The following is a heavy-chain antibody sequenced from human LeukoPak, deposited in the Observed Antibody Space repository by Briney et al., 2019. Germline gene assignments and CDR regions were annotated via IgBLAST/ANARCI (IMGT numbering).Heavy chain of an antibody. D-gene: IGHD3-3*01. Sequence: GGSLRLSCAASGFTFSSYAMNWVRQAPGKGLEWVAVISYDGSNKYYADSVKGRFTISRDNSKNTLYLQMNSLRAEDTAVYYCARDAFYYDFWSGYYTLEDYFDYWGQGTLVTVSS. CDR3: ARDAFYYDFWSGYYTLEDYFDY. CDR2: ISYDGSNK. V-gene: IGHV3-30*04. J-gene: IGHJ4*02. CDR1: GFTFSSYA.